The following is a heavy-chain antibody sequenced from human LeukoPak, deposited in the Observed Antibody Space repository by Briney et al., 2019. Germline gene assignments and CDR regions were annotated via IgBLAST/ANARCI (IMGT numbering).Heavy chain of an antibody. CDR2: ISSSSSYI. J-gene: IGHJ4*02. Sequence: PGGSLRLSCAASGFTFSSYSMNWVRQAPGKGLEWVSSISSSSSYIYYADSVKGRFTISRDNAKNSLYLQMNSLRAEDTAVYYCARDAAVVTAIANFDYWGQGTLVTVSS. CDR1: GFTFSSYS. CDR3: ARDAAVVTAIANFDY. D-gene: IGHD2-21*02. V-gene: IGHV3-21*01.